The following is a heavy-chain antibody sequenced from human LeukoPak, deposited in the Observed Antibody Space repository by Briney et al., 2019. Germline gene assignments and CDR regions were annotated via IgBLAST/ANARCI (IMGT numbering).Heavy chain of an antibody. Sequence: SSVKVSCKASGGTFSSYAISWVRQAPGQGLEWMGGIIPIFGTANYAQKFQGRVTITADEPTSTAYMELSSLRSEDTAVYYCAREPGPWLDYDILTGYPDVPFDYWGQGTLVTVSS. D-gene: IGHD3-9*01. CDR1: GGTFSSYA. CDR2: IIPIFGTA. J-gene: IGHJ4*02. V-gene: IGHV1-69*01. CDR3: AREPGPWLDYDILTGYPDVPFDY.